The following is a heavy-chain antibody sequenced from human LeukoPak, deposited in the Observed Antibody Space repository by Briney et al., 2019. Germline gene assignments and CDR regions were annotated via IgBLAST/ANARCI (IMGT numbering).Heavy chain of an antibody. J-gene: IGHJ4*02. CDR2: ISSDGSNK. CDR1: GFTFINYP. Sequence: PGGSLRLSCAASGFTFINYPMHWVRQAPGKGLELVALISSDGSNKFYADSVKGRLTVSRDNSKNTLYLQMNSLRTEDTAMYYCARVVLGYSYGLLDYWGQGTLVTVSS. CDR3: ARVVLGYSYGLLDY. D-gene: IGHD5-18*01. V-gene: IGHV3-30*01.